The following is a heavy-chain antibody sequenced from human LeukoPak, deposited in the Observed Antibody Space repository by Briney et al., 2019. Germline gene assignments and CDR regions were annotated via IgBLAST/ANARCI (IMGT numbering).Heavy chain of an antibody. CDR2: ISGSGGST. V-gene: IGHV3-23*01. D-gene: IGHD5-24*01. Sequence: GGSLRLSCAVSGITLSDYGMSWVRQAPGKGLEWVAGISGSGGSTSYADSVKGRFTISRDNSKNTLYLQMNSLRAEDTAVYYCAKDQGDGYNTDYWGQGTLVTVSS. J-gene: IGHJ4*02. CDR3: AKDQGDGYNTDY. CDR1: GITLSDYG.